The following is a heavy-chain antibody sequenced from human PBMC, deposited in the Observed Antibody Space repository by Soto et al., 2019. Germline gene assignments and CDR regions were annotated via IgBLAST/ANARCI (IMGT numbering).Heavy chain of an antibody. V-gene: IGHV3-73*01. CDR2: IRSKANSYAT. J-gene: IGHJ4*02. CDR3: TSIPDYGSGSYPADY. CDR1: GFTFSSYA. D-gene: IGHD3-10*01. Sequence: GSLRLSCAASGFTFSSYAMNWVRQASGKGLEWVGRIRSKANSYATAYAASVKGRFTISRDDSKNTAYLQMNSLKTEDTAVYYCTSIPDYGSGSYPADYWGQGTLVTVSS.